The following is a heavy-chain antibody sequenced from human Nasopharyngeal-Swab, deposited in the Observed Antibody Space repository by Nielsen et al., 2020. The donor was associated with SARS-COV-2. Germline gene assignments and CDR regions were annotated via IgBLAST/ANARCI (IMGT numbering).Heavy chain of an antibody. CDR1: GFTFSSYS. CDR2: ISSSSSNI. Sequence: GESLKISCAASGFTFSSYSMNWVRQAPGKGLEWVSYISSSSSNIYYADSLKARFTISRDNAKTSLYLQMNSLRDEDTAVYYFARERARFVEWLLYGTFDYWGQGTLVTVSS. J-gene: IGHJ4*01. CDR3: ARERARFVEWLLYGTFDY. V-gene: IGHV3-48*02. D-gene: IGHD3-3*01.